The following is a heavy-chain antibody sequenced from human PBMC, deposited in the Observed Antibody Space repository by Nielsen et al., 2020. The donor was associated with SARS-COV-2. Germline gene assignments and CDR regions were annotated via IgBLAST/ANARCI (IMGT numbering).Heavy chain of an antibody. V-gene: IGHV3-30*18. Sequence: GSLKISCAASGFTFDDYAMHWVRQAPGKGLEWVAVISYDGSNKYYADSVKGRFTISRDNSKNTLYLQMNSLRAEDTAVYYCAKDPGFGELLEAFSWGQGTLVTVSS. CDR3: AKDPGFGELLEAFS. CDR1: GFTFDDYA. D-gene: IGHD3-10*01. CDR2: ISYDGSNK. J-gene: IGHJ4*02.